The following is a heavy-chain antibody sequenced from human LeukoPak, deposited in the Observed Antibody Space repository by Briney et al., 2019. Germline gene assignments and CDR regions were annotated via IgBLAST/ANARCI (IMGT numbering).Heavy chain of an antibody. CDR3: ARGQAITMVRGAYYYGMGV. J-gene: IGHJ6*02. V-gene: IGHV1-18*01. CDR1: GYTFTSYG. Sequence: GASVKVSCKASGYTFTSYGISWVRQAPGQGLEWMGWISAYNGNTNYAQKLQGRVTMTTDTSTSTAYMELRSLRSDDTAVYYCARGQAITMVRGAYYYGMGVWGQGTTVTVSS. D-gene: IGHD3-10*01. CDR2: ISAYNGNT.